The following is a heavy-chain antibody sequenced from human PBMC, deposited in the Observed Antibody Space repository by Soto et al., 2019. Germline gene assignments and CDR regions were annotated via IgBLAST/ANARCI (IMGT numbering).Heavy chain of an antibody. CDR3: AKDPSDYYDSSGYYYPDAFDI. V-gene: IGHV3-23*01. J-gene: IGHJ3*02. CDR1: GFTFSSYA. D-gene: IGHD3-22*01. Sequence: PGGSLRLSCAASGFTFSSYAMSWVRQAPGKGLEWVSAISGSGGSTYYADSVKGRFTISRDNSKNTLYLQMNSLRAEDTAVYYCAKDPSDYYDSSGYYYPDAFDIWGQGTMVTVSS. CDR2: ISGSGGST.